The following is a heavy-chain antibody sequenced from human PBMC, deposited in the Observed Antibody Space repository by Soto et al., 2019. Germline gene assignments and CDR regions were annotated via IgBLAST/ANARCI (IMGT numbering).Heavy chain of an antibody. CDR3: ARESTVVPHNWFDP. J-gene: IGHJ5*02. V-gene: IGHV6-1*01. Sequence: SQTLSLTCAVSGDSVSSNSAAWNWISQSPSRGLEWLGRTYYRSKWYNDYAVSVKSRITINPDTSKNQFSLQLNSVTPEDTAVYYCARESTVVPHNWFDPWGQGTLVTAPQ. D-gene: IGHD2-15*01. CDR2: TYYRSKWYN. CDR1: GDSVSSNSAA.